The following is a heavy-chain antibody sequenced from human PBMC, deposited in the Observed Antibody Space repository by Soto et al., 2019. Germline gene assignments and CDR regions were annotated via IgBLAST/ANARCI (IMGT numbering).Heavy chain of an antibody. D-gene: IGHD2-2*01. Sequence: PSETLSLTCTVSGGSIRGYYWSWIRQSAGMGLEWIGRMHTSGSTNYNPSLKSRVTFSVDMSKNQISLKLTSVTAADTALYYCVRASMPKAHFDSWGQGTLVT. CDR3: VRASMPKAHFDS. V-gene: IGHV4-4*07. CDR1: GGSIRGYY. CDR2: MHTSGST. J-gene: IGHJ4*02.